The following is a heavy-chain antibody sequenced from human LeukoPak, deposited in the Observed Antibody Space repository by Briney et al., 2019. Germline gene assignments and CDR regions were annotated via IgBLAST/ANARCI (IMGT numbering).Heavy chain of an antibody. CDR1: GYSFTNYW. D-gene: IGHD1-26*01. Sequence: GESLKISCKGSGYSFTNYWIGWVRQMPGKGLEWMGIIYPGDSDTRYSPSFQGQVTISADKSISTAYLQWSSLKASDTAMYYCARRQVGARARAQGWFDPWGQGTLVTVSS. V-gene: IGHV5-51*01. CDR2: IYPGDSDT. J-gene: IGHJ5*02. CDR3: ARRQVGARARAQGWFDP.